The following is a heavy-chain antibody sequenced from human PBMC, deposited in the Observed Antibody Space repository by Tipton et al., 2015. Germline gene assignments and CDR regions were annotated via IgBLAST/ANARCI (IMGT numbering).Heavy chain of an antibody. CDR3: ARGGSPIIEMAYHHYGLDV. J-gene: IGHJ6*02. CDR1: GGSFYTYY. D-gene: IGHD5-24*01. Sequence: TLSLTCSLSGGSFYTYYGTWIRQPPGQGLEWIGEIYHSGTTNYNPSLRGRLTISLRTSKNQLSLKVDSVTAADTAIYYCARGGSPIIEMAYHHYGLDVWGQGTTVTVS. CDR2: IYHSGTT. V-gene: IGHV4-34*01.